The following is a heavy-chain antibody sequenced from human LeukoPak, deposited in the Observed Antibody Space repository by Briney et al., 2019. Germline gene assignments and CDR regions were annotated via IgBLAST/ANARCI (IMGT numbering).Heavy chain of an antibody. CDR3: ARAVVGANDAFDI. CDR1: GGTFSSYA. CDR2: IIPIFGTA. J-gene: IGHJ3*02. D-gene: IGHD1-26*01. V-gene: IGHV1-69*01. Sequence: SMKVSCKASGGTFSSYAISWVRQAPGQGLEWMGGIIPIFGTANYAQKFQGRVTITADESTSTAYMELSSLRSEDTAVYYCARAVVGANDAFDIWGQGTMVTVSS.